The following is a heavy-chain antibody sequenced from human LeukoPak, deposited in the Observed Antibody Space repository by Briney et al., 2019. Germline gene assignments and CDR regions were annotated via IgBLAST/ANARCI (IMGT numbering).Heavy chain of an antibody. CDR2: IYPGDSNT. Sequence: GESLKISCKGSGHSFTNYWIGWVRQMPGKGLEWMGIIYPGDSNTRYSPSFQGQVTISADKSISTAYLQWSSLKASDTAMYYCATPMNQQRYLDLWGQGTMVTVSS. CDR1: GHSFTNYW. V-gene: IGHV5-51*01. D-gene: IGHD1/OR15-1a*01. CDR3: ATPMNQQRYLDL. J-gene: IGHJ3*01.